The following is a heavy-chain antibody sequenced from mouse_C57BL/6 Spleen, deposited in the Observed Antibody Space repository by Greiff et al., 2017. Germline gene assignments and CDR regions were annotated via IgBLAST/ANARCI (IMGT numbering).Heavy chain of an antibody. CDR3: ARNYGSSPAWFAY. V-gene: IGHV3-6*01. CDR2: ISYDGSN. D-gene: IGHD1-1*01. CDR1: GYSITSGYY. Sequence: EVQLQQSGPGLVKPSQSLSLTCSVTGYSITSGYYWNWIRQFPGNKLEWMGYISYDGSNNYNPSLKNRISMTRDTSKNQFFLKLNSVTTEDTATYYCARNYGSSPAWFAYWGQGTLVTVSA. J-gene: IGHJ3*01.